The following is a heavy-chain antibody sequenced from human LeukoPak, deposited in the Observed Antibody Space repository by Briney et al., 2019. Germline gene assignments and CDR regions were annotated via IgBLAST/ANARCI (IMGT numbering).Heavy chain of an antibody. CDR2: IHYSGKT. D-gene: IGHD2-21*02. CDR1: GGFISNSIYY. V-gene: IGHV4-39*01. CDR3: ARRCGGDCYSKMGLDL. Sequence: SEPLSLTCIVSGGFISNSIYYWAWIRQPPGEGLEWIGSIHYSGKTYYYLSLKSRVTMSVDTSKNQFSLQLSSVTAADTAVYYCARRCGGDCYSKMGLDLWGQGTAVTVSS. J-gene: IGHJ5*02.